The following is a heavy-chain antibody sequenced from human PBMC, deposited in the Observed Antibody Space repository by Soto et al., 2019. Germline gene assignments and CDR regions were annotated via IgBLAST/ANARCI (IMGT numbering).Heavy chain of an antibody. CDR3: ARGGYYYDSSGYHTFDY. V-gene: IGHV1-69*13. CDR1: GGTFSSYA. CDR2: IIPIFGTA. J-gene: IGHJ4*02. Sequence: RASVKVSCKASGGTFSSYAISWVRQAPGQGLEWMGGIIPIFGTANYAQKFQGRVTITADESTSTAYMELSSLRSEDTAVYYCARGGYYYDSSGYHTFDYWGQGTLVTVSS. D-gene: IGHD3-22*01.